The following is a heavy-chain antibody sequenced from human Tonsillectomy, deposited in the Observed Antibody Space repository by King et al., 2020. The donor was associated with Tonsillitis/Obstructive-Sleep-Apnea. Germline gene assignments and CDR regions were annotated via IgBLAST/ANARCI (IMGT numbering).Heavy chain of an antibody. Sequence: QLQESGPGLVKPSETLSLTCTVSGGSISSSSYYWGWIRQPPGKGLEWIGSIYYSGSTYYNPSLKSRVTISVDTSKNQFSRKLSSVTAADTAVYYCAEQDIVVVPAAIGWYFDLWGRGTLVTVSS. J-gene: IGHJ2*01. CDR1: GGSISSSSYY. CDR3: AEQDIVVVPAAIGWYFDL. D-gene: IGHD2-2*01. V-gene: IGHV4-39*01. CDR2: IYYSGST.